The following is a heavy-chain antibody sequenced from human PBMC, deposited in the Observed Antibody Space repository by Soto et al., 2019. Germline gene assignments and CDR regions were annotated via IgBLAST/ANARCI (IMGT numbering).Heavy chain of an antibody. J-gene: IGHJ3*02. D-gene: IGHD3-9*01. CDR1: GFTFSSYA. Sequence: GGSLRLSCAASGFTFSSYAMSWVRQAPGKGLEWVSAISGSGGSTYYADSVKGRFTISRDNSKNTLYLQMNSLRAEDTAVYYCAKDPPLRDYDILTGYRSDDAFDIWGQGTMVTVSS. CDR3: AKDPPLRDYDILTGYRSDDAFDI. V-gene: IGHV3-23*01. CDR2: ISGSGGST.